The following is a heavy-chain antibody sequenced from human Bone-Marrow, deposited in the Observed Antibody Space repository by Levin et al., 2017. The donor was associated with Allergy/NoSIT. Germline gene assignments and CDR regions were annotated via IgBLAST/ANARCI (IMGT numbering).Heavy chain of an antibody. CDR2: ISSSSSTI. CDR3: ATMTTLSVTTGEKYNWFDP. Sequence: GGSLRLSCAASGFTFSSYSMNWVRQAPGKGLEWVSYISSSSSTIYYADSVKGRFTISRDNAKNSLYLQMNSLRAEDTAVYYCATMTTLSVTTGEKYNWFDPWGQGTLVTVSS. CDR1: GFTFSSYS. J-gene: IGHJ5*02. V-gene: IGHV3-48*01. D-gene: IGHD4-17*01.